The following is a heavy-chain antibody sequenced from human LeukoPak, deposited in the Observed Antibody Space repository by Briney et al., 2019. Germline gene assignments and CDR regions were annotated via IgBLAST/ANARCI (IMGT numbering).Heavy chain of an antibody. CDR2: INHSGST. CDR1: GGSFSGYY. Sequence: SETLSLTCAVYGGSFSGYYWSWIRQPPGKGLEWIGEINHSGSTNYNPSLKSRVTISVDTSKNQFSLKLSSVTAADTAVYYCARAKSAILGGRKYYYYGMDVWGQGTTVTVSS. V-gene: IGHV4-34*01. J-gene: IGHJ6*02. CDR3: ARAKSAILGGRKYYYYGMDV. D-gene: IGHD2-2*02.